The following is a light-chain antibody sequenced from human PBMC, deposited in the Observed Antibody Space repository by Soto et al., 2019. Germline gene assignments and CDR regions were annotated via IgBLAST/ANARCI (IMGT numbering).Light chain of an antibody. CDR1: QSVSGSY. Sequence: EIMLTQSPGTLSLSPGDIATLSCRASQSVSGSYLAWYRQKPGQAPRLVIYDASSRATGIPDRLSGSGSGADFTLTISRLEPEDFAVYYCQQYASSPRTFGQGTKVDIK. CDR3: QQYASSPRT. J-gene: IGKJ1*01. CDR2: DAS. V-gene: IGKV3-20*01.